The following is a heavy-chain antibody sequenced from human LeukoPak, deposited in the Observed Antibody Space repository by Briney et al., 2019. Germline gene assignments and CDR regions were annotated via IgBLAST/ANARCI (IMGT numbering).Heavy chain of an antibody. CDR2: IKQGGIGK. CDR3: ARGNQWLTYYFDH. CDR1: GFTFSSYE. J-gene: IGHJ4*02. D-gene: IGHD6-19*01. Sequence: GGSLRLSCAASGFTFSSYEMNWVRQAPGKGLEWVANIKQGGIGKYYVDSVKGRFTISRDNAKNSLYPQMNSLRAEDTAVYYCARGNQWLTYYFDHWGQGTLVTVSS. V-gene: IGHV3-7*01.